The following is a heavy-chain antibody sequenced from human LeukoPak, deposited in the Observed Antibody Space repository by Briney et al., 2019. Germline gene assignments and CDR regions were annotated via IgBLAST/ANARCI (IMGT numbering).Heavy chain of an antibody. V-gene: IGHV3-74*01. J-gene: IGHJ4*01. CDR3: ARGLHCSGGSCYDTTFDY. D-gene: IGHD2-15*01. CDR2: INSDGSST. CDR1: GFTLSSYW. Sequence: GGSLRLSCAASGFTLSSYWMHWVRQTPGMGLVWVSRINSDGSSTNYADSVRGRFTISRDNAKNTLYLQMISLRAEDTAVYYCARGLHCSGGSCYDTTFDYWGQGTLVTVSS.